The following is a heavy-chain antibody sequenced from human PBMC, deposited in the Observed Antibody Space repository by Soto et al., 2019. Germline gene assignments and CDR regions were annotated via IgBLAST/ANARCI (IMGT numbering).Heavy chain of an antibody. J-gene: IGHJ6*02. Sequence: QVQLVESGGGVVQPGRSLRLSCAASGFTFSSYGMHWVRQAPGKGLEWVAVISYDGSNKYYADSVKGRVTISRDNSKNTXXLQMNSLRAEDTAVYYCAKILQLGDYAYYYSGMDVWGQWTTVTVSS. CDR2: ISYDGSNK. CDR1: GFTFSSYG. D-gene: IGHD4-17*01. CDR3: AKILQLGDYAYYYSGMDV. V-gene: IGHV3-30*18.